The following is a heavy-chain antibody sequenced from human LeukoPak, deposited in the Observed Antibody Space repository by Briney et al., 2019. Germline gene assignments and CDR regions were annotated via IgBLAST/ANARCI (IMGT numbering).Heavy chain of an antibody. Sequence: ASVKVSCKASGYTFTGYYMHWVRQAPGQGLEWMGRINPNSGGTNYAQKFQGRVTMTRDTSISTAYMELSRLRSDDTAVYHCASRGEITFGGVIVSFDYWGQGTLVTVSS. CDR1: GYTFTGYY. J-gene: IGHJ4*02. CDR2: INPNSGGT. CDR3: ASRGEITFGGVIVSFDY. V-gene: IGHV1-2*06. D-gene: IGHD3-16*02.